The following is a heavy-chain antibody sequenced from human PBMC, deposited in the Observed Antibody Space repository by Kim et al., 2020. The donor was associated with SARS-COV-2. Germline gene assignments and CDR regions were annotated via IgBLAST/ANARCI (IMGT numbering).Heavy chain of an antibody. D-gene: IGHD7-27*01. CDR3: ARGPATGDFDY. Sequence: GTTSAQSFQGRVPMTRDTSISTVYMELSSLRSYDKAVYYCARGPATGDFDYWGQGPLVTVSS. CDR2: GT. J-gene: IGHJ4*02. V-gene: IGHV1-2*02.